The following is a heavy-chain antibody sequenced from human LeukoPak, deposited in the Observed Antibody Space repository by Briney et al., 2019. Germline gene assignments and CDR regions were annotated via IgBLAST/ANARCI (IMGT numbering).Heavy chain of an antibody. Sequence: GGSLRLSCAASRFTFSSYGMHWVRQAPGKGLKWVAFIRYDGSNKYYADSVKGRFTISRDNSKNTLYLQMNSLRAEDTAVYYCARDQSIAAAGKVGDFDYWGQGTLVTVSS. V-gene: IGHV3-30*02. J-gene: IGHJ4*02. CDR2: IRYDGSNK. CDR3: ARDQSIAAAGKVGDFDY. D-gene: IGHD6-13*01. CDR1: RFTFSSYG.